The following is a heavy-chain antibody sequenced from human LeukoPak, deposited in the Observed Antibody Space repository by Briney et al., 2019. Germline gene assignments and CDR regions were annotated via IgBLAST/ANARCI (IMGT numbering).Heavy chain of an antibody. CDR3: ARGLRGYSYGARRDDY. Sequence: SETLSLTCAVYGGSFSGYYWSWIRQPPGKGLEWIGEINHSGSTNYNPSLQSRVTISVDTSKNQFSLKLSSVTAADTAVYYCARGLRGYSYGARRDDYWGQGTLVTVSS. V-gene: IGHV4-34*01. CDR1: GGSFSGYY. CDR2: INHSGST. J-gene: IGHJ4*02. D-gene: IGHD5-18*01.